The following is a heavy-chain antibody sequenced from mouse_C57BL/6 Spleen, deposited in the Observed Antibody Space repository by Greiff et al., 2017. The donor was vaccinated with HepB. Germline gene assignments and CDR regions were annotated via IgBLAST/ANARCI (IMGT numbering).Heavy chain of an antibody. Sequence: VQLQQSGAELVKPGASVKLSCKASGYTFTSYWMQWVKQRPGQGLEWIGEIDPSDSYTNYNQKLKGKATLTVDTSSGTAYMQLSSRTSEDSAVYYFAMWGLRRGAWFAYWGQGTLVTVSA. V-gene: IGHV1-50*01. CDR2: IDPSDSYT. CDR1: GYTFTSYW. CDR3: AMWGLRRGAWFAY. D-gene: IGHD2-4*01. J-gene: IGHJ3*01.